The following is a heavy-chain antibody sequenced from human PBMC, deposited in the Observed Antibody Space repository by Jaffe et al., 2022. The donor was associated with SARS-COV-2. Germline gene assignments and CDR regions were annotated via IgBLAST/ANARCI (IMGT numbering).Heavy chain of an antibody. V-gene: IGHV4-30-4*01. Sequence: QVQLQESGPGLVRPSQTLSLTCSVSGTSISSGDYYWSWIRQSPGKGLEWIGYIDNRASTYYNPSLKNRLTLSFDTSKNQFSLRLTSVTATDTAMYFCARTFDGGLALWGQGSPVTVSS. D-gene: IGHD3-16*01. CDR1: GTSISSGDYY. J-gene: IGHJ4*02. CDR3: ARTFDGGLAL. CDR2: IDNRAST.